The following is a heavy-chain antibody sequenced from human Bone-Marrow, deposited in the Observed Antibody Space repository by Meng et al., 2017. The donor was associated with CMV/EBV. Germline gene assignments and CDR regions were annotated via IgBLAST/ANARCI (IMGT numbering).Heavy chain of an antibody. CDR1: GVLVSRNY. CDR3: AKDQVVQTSAAIPEIFYRGMDV. V-gene: IGHV3-66*03. CDR2: LYSRGAT. D-gene: IGHD6-13*01. J-gene: IGHJ6*02. Sequence: GESLKISCAASGVLVSRNYMSWVRQAPGKGLEWVSTLYSRGATYYADSVKGRFTISRDNSKNTVSLQMHGLTPDDSGVCYCAKDQVVQTSAAIPEIFYRGMDVWGQGTTVTVSS.